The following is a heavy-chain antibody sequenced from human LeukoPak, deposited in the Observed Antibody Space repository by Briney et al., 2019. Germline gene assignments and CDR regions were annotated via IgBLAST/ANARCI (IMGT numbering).Heavy chain of an antibody. CDR3: ARGPPDYGDSTGDY. D-gene: IGHD4-17*01. Sequence: ASVKVSCKASGHTFTGYYMHWERHAPGQGLEWMGWINPNSGGTNYAQKFQGRVTMTRDTSISTAYMELSRLRSDDTAVYYCARGPPDYGDSTGDYWGQGTLVTVSS. J-gene: IGHJ4*02. CDR1: GHTFTGYY. CDR2: INPNSGGT. V-gene: IGHV1-2*02.